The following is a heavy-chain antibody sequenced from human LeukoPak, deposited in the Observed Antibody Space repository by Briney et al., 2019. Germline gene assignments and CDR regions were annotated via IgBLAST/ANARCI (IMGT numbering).Heavy chain of an antibody. V-gene: IGHV1-2*02. Sequence: ASVKVSCKASGYTFTGYYMHWVRQAPGQGLEWMGWINPNSGGTNYAQKFQGRVTMTRDTSISTAYLELSRLRADDTAVYYCARGWSASQTMTTVRGVNVADYWGERTLVTASS. CDR2: INPNSGGT. CDR3: ARGWSASQTMTTVRGVNVADY. D-gene: IGHD3-16*02. J-gene: IGHJ4*02. CDR1: GYTFTGYY.